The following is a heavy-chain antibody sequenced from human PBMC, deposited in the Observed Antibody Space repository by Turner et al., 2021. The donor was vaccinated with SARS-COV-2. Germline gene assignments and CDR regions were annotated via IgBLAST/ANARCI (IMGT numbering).Heavy chain of an antibody. CDR2: ISYDGSYK. CDR3: ARDHWGNVVVVTANHYYYGMDV. CDR1: VFTFSNYA. J-gene: IGHJ6*02. D-gene: IGHD2-21*02. Sequence: QVQLVESGGGVVQPGRSLRLSCSASVFTFSNYAMHWVRQAPGKGLEWVVFISYDGSYKYYADSVKGRFTISRDNSKNTLYLQMNSLRAEDTAVYYCARDHWGNVVVVTANHYYYGMDVWGQGTTVTVSS. V-gene: IGHV3-30-3*01.